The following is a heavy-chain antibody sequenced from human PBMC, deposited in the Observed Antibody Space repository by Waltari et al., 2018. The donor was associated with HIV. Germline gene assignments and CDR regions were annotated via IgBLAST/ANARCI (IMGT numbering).Heavy chain of an antibody. D-gene: IGHD1-1*01. Sequence: EVQLVESGGGLVQPGGSLRLSCVASGFTFSSYWMHWVRQAPGKGLVAGPRINTDGRSTDYADTGKGRFTISRDNAKNTLYLQMNTLRAEDMAVYYCVRGSNNWIGVDYWGQGTLVTVSS. CDR3: VRGSNNWIGVDY. V-gene: IGHV3-74*01. CDR2: INTDGRST. CDR1: GFTFSSYW. J-gene: IGHJ4*02.